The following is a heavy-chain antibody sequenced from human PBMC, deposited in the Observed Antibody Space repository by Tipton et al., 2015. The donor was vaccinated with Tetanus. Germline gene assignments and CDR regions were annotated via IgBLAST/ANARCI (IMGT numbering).Heavy chain of an antibody. CDR1: GGSISSYY. CDR2: IYSSGST. Sequence: TLSLTCTVSGGSISSYYWSWIRQPPGKGLEWIGYIYSSGSTNYNPSLRSRVTISQDTSMNQFSLKLSSLTAADTAVYYCARHPQTSNNLDYWGQGTLVTVSS. V-gene: IGHV4-59*08. J-gene: IGHJ4*02. CDR3: ARHPQTSNNLDY. D-gene: IGHD5-24*01.